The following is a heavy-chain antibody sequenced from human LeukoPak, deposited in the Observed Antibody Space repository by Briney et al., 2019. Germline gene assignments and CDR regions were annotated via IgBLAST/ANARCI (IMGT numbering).Heavy chain of an antibody. CDR1: GFTFSTYE. Sequence: GGSLRLSCAVSGFTFSTYETNWFRQVPGKGLEWVSYISSSGDNKQYTSSVEGRFTISRDNAKNSLYLEMDSLGVEDTAIYYCARDGRAGVVGAFRLFDYWGHGTLVSVSS. V-gene: IGHV3-48*03. CDR3: ARDGRAGVVGAFRLFDY. D-gene: IGHD2-15*01. CDR2: ISSSGDNK. J-gene: IGHJ4*01.